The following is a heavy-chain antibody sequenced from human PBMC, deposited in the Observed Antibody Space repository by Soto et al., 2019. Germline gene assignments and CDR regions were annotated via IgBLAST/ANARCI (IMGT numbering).Heavy chain of an antibody. Sequence: QVQLVQTGPEVKKPGSSVKVSCKASGGTFYSYVITWVRQAPGQGLEWMGGIIPIFNTTNYAQKFQGRITLTADEPARTAYMELNSLGSEVTAVYYCARGIVTGTTSNYYYYGMDVWGQGTTVTVSS. CDR3: ARGIVTGTTSNYYYYGMDV. J-gene: IGHJ6*02. D-gene: IGHD1-1*01. CDR1: GGTFYSYV. V-gene: IGHV1-69*12. CDR2: IIPIFNTT.